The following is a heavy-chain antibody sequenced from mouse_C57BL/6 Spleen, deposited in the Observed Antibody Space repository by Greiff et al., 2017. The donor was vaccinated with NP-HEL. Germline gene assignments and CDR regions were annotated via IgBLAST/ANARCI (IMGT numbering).Heavy chain of an antibody. J-gene: IGHJ4*01. V-gene: IGHV1-61*01. CDR2: IYPSDSET. CDR3: ARFGDYYSNLYAMDY. Sequence: QVQLQQPGAELVRPGSSVKLSCKASGYTFTSYWMDWVKQRPGQGLEWIGNIYPSDSETHYNQKFKDKATLTVDKSSSTAYMQLSSLTSEDSAVYYCARFGDYYSNLYAMDYWGQGTSVTVSS. CDR1: GYTFTSYW. D-gene: IGHD2-5*01.